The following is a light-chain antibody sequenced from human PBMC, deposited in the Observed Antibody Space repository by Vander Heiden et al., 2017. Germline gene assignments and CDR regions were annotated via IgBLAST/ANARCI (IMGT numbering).Light chain of an antibody. V-gene: IGLV2-14*01. CDR1: SSEIGGYNY. CDR2: NVS. J-gene: IGLJ1*01. Sequence: QSALTQPASVPGSPGQSITISCTGTSSEIGGYNYVSWFQQHPGKAPKRRRYNVSERPSGVSNRVAGSKSGNKESLTISGLQAEDEADDDCSSSTSSRTDGCGSGPQVT. CDR3: SSSTSSRTDG.